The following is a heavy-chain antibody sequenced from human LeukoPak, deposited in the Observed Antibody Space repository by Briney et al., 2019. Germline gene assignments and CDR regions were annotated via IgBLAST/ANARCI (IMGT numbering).Heavy chain of an antibody. CDR3: ARGRNAMIDY. Sequence: PSETLSLTCTVSGGSISSSSYYWGWIRQPPGKGLEWIGSIYYSGSTYYNPSLKSRVTISVDTSKNQFSLKLSSVTAADTAVYYCARGRNAMIDYGGQGTLVTASS. V-gene: IGHV4-39*01. J-gene: IGHJ4*02. CDR1: GGSISSSSYY. CDR2: IYYSGST. D-gene: IGHD2-2*01.